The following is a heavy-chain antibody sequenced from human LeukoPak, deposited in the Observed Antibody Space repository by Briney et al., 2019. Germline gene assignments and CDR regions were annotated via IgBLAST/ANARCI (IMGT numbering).Heavy chain of an antibody. J-gene: IGHJ6*03. CDR1: VYTFTSCA. CDR3: ARGRGYSRGWYYYYYYMDV. Sequence: GASVKVSCKASVYTFTSCAILWVRQPSGRGLEGMGWINTNSGNPTYAQVSTGRLLFSWDPPVHTAHLEVSSLNARDTAVYYCARGRGYSRGWYYYYYYMDVWGKGTTVTVSS. V-gene: IGHV7-4-1*02. D-gene: IGHD6-19*01. CDR2: INTNSGNP.